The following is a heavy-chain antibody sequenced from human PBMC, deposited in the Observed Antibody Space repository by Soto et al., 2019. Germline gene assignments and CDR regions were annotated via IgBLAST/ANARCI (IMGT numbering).Heavy chain of an antibody. CDR3: ARGPDPTYSDY. V-gene: IGHV1-18*01. CDR1: GYTFTNFG. CDR2: INVYNGNT. Sequence: ASVKVSCKTSGYTFTNFGVNWVRQAPGQGLEWMGWINVYNGNTNYAQQIKGRVIMTTDTSTSTAYMELKSPRSDDTAIYYCARGPDPTYSDYWGQGTLVTVSS. J-gene: IGHJ4*02.